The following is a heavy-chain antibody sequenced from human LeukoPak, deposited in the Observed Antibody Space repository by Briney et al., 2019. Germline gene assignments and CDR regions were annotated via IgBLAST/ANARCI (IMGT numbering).Heavy chain of an antibody. CDR3: ARDPPRTSLDI. CDR1: GFTVSSSY. CDR2: IYSGGST. V-gene: IGHV3-66*02. D-gene: IGHD2-2*01. Sequence: GGSLRLSCAASGFTVSSSYMSWVRQAPGKGLEGVAVIYSGGSTYYADSVKGRFTISRDNSKNTLYLQMNSLRAEDTAVYYCARDPPRTSLDIWGQGTMVTVSS. J-gene: IGHJ3*02.